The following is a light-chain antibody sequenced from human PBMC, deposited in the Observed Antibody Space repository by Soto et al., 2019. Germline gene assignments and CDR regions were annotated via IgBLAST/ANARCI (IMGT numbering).Light chain of an antibody. CDR3: SSYTSSNTYV. J-gene: IGLJ1*01. CDR2: DVS. V-gene: IGLV2-14*03. Sequence: QSALTQPASVSGSPGQSITISCTGTSSGVGGYKYVSWYQQHPGKAPKLMIYDVSNRPSGISNRFSGSKSGNTASLTISGLQAEDEADYYCSSYTSSNTYVFGTGTKVTVL. CDR1: SSGVGGYKY.